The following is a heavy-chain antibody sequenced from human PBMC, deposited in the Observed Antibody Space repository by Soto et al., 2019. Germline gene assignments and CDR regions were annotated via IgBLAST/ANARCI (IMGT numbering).Heavy chain of an antibody. CDR2: IYRTGST. CDR1: GGSFTSNNW. Sequence: PSETLSLTCAVSGGSFTSNNWWTWVRQPPGQGLEWIGEIYRTGSTNYNPSLKSRVTMSLDKSENQFSLKVTSLTAADTAVYYCERRGPGTSVDYWGQGTLVTVSS. J-gene: IGHJ4*02. V-gene: IGHV4-4*02. CDR3: ERRGPGTSVDY. D-gene: IGHD1-7*01.